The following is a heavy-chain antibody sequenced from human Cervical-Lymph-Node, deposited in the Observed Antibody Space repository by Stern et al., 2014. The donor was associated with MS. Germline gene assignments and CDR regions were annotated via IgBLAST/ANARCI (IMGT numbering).Heavy chain of an antibody. J-gene: IGHJ4*02. CDR3: ARDGTSTPNDY. V-gene: IGHV4-31*03. CDR2: IYSSGST. CDR1: GDSLNTGGFY. Sequence: QVQLQESGPGLVRPSQTLSLTCTVSGDSLNTGGFYWSWIRQRPGKGLEWIGYIYSSGSTHYNPSLKSRLTISIDTSKNQFSLKLSSVTAADTAVYYCARDGTSTPNDYWGQGTLVTVSS.